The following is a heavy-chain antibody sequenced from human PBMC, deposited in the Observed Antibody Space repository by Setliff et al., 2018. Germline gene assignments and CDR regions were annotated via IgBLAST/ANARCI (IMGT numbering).Heavy chain of an antibody. CDR2: IYTSGST. V-gene: IGHV4-4*07. J-gene: IGHJ3*02. D-gene: IGHD1-26*01. CDR3: GRKGISALSGAFDM. Sequence: PSETMSLTCTVSGGSISNYYWSWIRQPAGKGLEWIGRIYTSGSTTYNPSLKSRVTMSVDRSKNQFSLKLSSVTVADTAVYYLGRKGISALSGAFDMWGQGTMVTVSS. CDR1: GGSISNYY.